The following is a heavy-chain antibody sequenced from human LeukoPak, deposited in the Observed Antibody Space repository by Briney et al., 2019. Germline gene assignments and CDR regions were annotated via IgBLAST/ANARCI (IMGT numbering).Heavy chain of an antibody. Sequence: SETLSLTCAVYGGSFSGYYWSWIRQPPGKGLEWIGEINHSGSTNYNPSLKSRVTISVDTSKNQFSLKLSSVTAADTAVYYCARRSYWGYFDYWGQGILVTVSS. CDR1: GGSFSGYY. V-gene: IGHV4-34*01. CDR3: ARRSYWGYFDY. CDR2: INHSGST. D-gene: IGHD3-16*01. J-gene: IGHJ4*02.